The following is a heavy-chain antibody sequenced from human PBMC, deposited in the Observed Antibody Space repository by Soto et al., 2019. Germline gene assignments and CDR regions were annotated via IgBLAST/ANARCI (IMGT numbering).Heavy chain of an antibody. CDR3: ARDLTVGATKVDV. J-gene: IGHJ6*02. CDR2: IYYSGST. D-gene: IGHD1-26*01. V-gene: IGHV4-30-4*01. CDR1: GGSISSGGHY. Sequence: PSETLSLTCTVSGGSISSGGHYWSWIRQPPGKGLEWIGYIYYSGSTYYNPSLKSRVTISVDTSKNQFSLKLSSVTAADTAAYYCARDLTVGATKVDVWGQGTTVTVSS.